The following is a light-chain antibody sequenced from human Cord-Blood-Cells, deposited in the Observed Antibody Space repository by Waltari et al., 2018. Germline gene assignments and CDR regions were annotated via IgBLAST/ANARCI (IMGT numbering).Light chain of an antibody. V-gene: IGLV1-40*01. Sequence: QSVLTQPPSVSGAPGQRVTISCTGSSSNLGAGYAVHGSQQPPGTAPKLLIYGNSKRPSGVPDRFSGSKSGTSASLAITGLQAEDEADYYCQSYDSSLSGFYVFGTGTKVTVL. CDR2: GNS. CDR1: SSNLGAGYA. J-gene: IGLJ1*01. CDR3: QSYDSSLSGFYV.